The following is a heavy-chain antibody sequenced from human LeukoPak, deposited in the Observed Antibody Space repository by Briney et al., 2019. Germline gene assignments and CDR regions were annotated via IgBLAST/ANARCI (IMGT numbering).Heavy chain of an antibody. V-gene: IGHV4-59*01. Sequence: SETLSLTCTVSGGSISSYYWSWIRQPPGKGLEWIGYIYYSGSTNYNPSLKSRVTISVDTSKNQFSLKLSSVTAADTAVYYCAREGYYYDSSGYSPFDYRGQGTLVTVSS. CDR3: AREGYYYDSSGYSPFDY. CDR2: IYYSGST. CDR1: GGSISSYY. J-gene: IGHJ4*02. D-gene: IGHD3-22*01.